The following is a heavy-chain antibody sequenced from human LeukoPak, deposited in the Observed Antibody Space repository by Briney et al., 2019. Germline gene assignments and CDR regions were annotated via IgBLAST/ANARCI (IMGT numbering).Heavy chain of an antibody. CDR3: AKGQGFGELWNYYYYYMDV. CDR1: GFTFSSYS. Sequence: GGSLRLSCAASGFTFSSYSMNWVRQAPGKGLEWVSSISSSSSYIYYADSVKGRFTISRDNAKNSLYLQMNSLRAEDTAVYYCAKGQGFGELWNYYYYYMDVWGKGTTVTISS. J-gene: IGHJ6*03. CDR2: ISSSSSYI. V-gene: IGHV3-21*01. D-gene: IGHD3-10*01.